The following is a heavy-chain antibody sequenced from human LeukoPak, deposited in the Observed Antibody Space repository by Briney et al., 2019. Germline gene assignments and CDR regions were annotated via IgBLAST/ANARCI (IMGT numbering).Heavy chain of an antibody. CDR1: GFTFASSA. Sequence: ASVKVSCKASGFTFASSAVQWVRQARGQRLEWIGWIDVGSGNTNYAQKFQERVTITRDMSTSTAYMELSSLRSEDTAVYYCAAAEDIVIVPAATDWFDPWGQGTLVTVSS. CDR2: IDVGSGNT. J-gene: IGHJ5*02. V-gene: IGHV1-58*01. CDR3: AAAEDIVIVPAATDWFDP. D-gene: IGHD2-2*01.